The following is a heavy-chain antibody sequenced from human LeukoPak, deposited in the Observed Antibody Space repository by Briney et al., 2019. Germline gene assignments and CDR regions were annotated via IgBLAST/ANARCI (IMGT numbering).Heavy chain of an antibody. CDR1: GFTFSGYW. D-gene: IGHD2-15*01. J-gene: IGHJ4*02. CDR2: INSDGTIT. V-gene: IGHV3-74*01. CDR3: ARREGDCSGGTCYLDY. Sequence: PGGSLRLSCAASGFTFSGYWVHWVRQAPGKGLVWVSRINSDGTITTYADSVKGRFTVSRDNAKNTLYLQMNSLRAEDTAVYYCARREGDCSGGTCYLDYWGQGTLVTVSS.